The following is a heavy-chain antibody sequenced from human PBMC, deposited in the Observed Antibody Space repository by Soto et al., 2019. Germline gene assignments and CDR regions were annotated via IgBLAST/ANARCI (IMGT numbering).Heavy chain of an antibody. V-gene: IGHV1-2*04. J-gene: IGHJ6*03. D-gene: IGHD5-12*01. CDR2: INPNSGVT. CDR1: GDTFTGYY. CDR3: ARESGGATATLDYYYFYVDV. Sequence: QVQLVQSGAEVKKPGASVTVSCRASGDTFTGYYMHWVRQAPGQGLEWMGWINPNSGVTKYAQKFQGWATMTRDTSIRTVYMQLSRLRSDDTAVYYCARESGGATATLDYYYFYVDVWGTGTTVTVSS.